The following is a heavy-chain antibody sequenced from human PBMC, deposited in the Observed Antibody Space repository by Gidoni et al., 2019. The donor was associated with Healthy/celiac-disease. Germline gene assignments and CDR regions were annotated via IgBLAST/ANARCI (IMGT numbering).Heavy chain of an antibody. Sequence: EVQLVESGGGLVKPGGSLRLSCAASGFTFSSYSMNWVRQAPGKGLEWVSSISSSSSYIYYADSVKGRFTISRDNAKNSLYLQMNSLRAEDTAVYYCARGDYYGSGRSYYYYYMDVWGKGTTVTVSS. CDR1: GFTFSSYS. CDR2: ISSSSSYI. D-gene: IGHD3-10*01. J-gene: IGHJ6*03. V-gene: IGHV3-21*01. CDR3: ARGDYYGSGRSYYYYYMDV.